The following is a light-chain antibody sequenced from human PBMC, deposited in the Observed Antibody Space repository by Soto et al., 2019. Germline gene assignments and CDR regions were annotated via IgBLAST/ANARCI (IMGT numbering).Light chain of an antibody. CDR3: SSFTSTTTLYV. V-gene: IGLV2-14*01. J-gene: IGLJ1*01. CDR2: EVT. Sequence: VLTQPASVSGSPGQSITISCTGTSSDIGGYNYVSWYQQHPGKVPKLIIFEVTTRPSGVSNRFSGSKSGNTASLTISGLQADDEADYYCSSFTSTTTLYVFGTGTKLTVL. CDR1: SSDIGGYNY.